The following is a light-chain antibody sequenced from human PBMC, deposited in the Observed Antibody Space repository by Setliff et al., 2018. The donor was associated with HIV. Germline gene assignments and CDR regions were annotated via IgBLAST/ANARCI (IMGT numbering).Light chain of an antibody. CDR3: SSYAGSNNV. J-gene: IGLJ1*01. V-gene: IGLV2-8*01. CDR1: SSDVGGYNY. CDR2: EVS. Sequence: LTQPPSASGSPGQSVTISCTGTSSDVGGYNYVSWYQQHPGKAPKLMIYEVSKRPSGVPDRFSGSKSGNTASLTVSGLQAEDEADYYCSSYAGSNNVFGTGTKVTV.